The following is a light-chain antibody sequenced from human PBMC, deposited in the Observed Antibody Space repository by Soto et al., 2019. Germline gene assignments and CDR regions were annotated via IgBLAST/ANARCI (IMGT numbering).Light chain of an antibody. V-gene: IGLV1-44*01. J-gene: IGLJ2*01. CDR2: SSN. Sequence: QSVLTQPPSASGTPGQRITISCSGSSSNIGSHTVNWHQQVPGTAPKLLIYSSNQRPSGVPDRISGSKSGTSASLAISGLQSEDEADYYCAAWDDDLHVWLFGGGTKLTVL. CDR3: AAWDDDLHVWL. CDR1: SSNIGSHT.